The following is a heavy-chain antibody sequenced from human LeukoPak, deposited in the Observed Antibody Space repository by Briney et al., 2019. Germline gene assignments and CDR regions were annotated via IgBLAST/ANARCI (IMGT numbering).Heavy chain of an antibody. Sequence: PGGSLRLSCAASGFTFSSYAMHWVRQAPGKGLEWVAVISYDGSNKYYADSVKGRFTISRDNSKNTLYLQMNSLRAEDTAVYYCARVRDAPEYQLLDSFDYWGQGTLVTVSS. D-gene: IGHD2-2*01. J-gene: IGHJ4*02. CDR2: ISYDGSNK. V-gene: IGHV3-30-3*01. CDR1: GFTFSSYA. CDR3: ARVRDAPEYQLLDSFDY.